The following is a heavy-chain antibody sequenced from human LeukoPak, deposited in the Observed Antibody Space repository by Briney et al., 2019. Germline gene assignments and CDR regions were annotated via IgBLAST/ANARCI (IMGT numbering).Heavy chain of an antibody. D-gene: IGHD6-13*01. Sequence: SETLSLTCTVSGGSISSYYWSWIRQPPGKGLEWIGYIYYNGSTNYNPSLKSRVTISVDTSKNQFSLKLSSVTAADTAVYYCARVSVAAAGVVNWFDPWGQGTLVTVSS. CDR2: IYYNGST. CDR3: ARVSVAAAGVVNWFDP. J-gene: IGHJ5*02. V-gene: IGHV4-59*01. CDR1: GGSISSYY.